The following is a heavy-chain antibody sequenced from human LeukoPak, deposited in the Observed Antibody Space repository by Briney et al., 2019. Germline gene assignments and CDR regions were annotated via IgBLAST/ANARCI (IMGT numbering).Heavy chain of an antibody. CDR3: TRSAGYSSRWYHDY. V-gene: IGHV3-49*04. Sequence: GGSLRLSCTASGFTFGDYAMSWVRQAPGKGLEWVGFIRSKAYGGTTEYAASVKGRFTISRDDSKSIAYLQMNSLKTEDTAVYYCTRSAGYSSRWYHDYWGQGTLVTVSS. J-gene: IGHJ4*02. D-gene: IGHD6-19*01. CDR2: IRSKAYGGTT. CDR1: GFTFGDYA.